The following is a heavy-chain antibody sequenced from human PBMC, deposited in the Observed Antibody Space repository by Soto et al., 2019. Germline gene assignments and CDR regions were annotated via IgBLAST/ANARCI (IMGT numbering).Heavy chain of an antibody. V-gene: IGHV1-69*13. CDR2: IIPIFGTA. Sequence: ASVKVSCKASGGTFSSYAISWVRQAPGQGLEWMGGIIPIFGTANYAQKFQGRVTITADESTSTAYMELGSLRSEDTAVYYCASCGGSIYRDLSIAARDGLDYYGMDVWGQGTTVTVSS. D-gene: IGHD6-6*01. CDR3: ASCGGSIYRDLSIAARDGLDYYGMDV. CDR1: GGTFSSYA. J-gene: IGHJ6*02.